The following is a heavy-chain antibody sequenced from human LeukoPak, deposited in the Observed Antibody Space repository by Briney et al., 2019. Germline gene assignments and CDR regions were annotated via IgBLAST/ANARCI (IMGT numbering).Heavy chain of an antibody. CDR3: AKDSSVVVPAAIPY. Sequence: AGGSLRLSXAASGFTFSSYAMSWVVKAPGKGLEWVSAIIGGGGSTYYADSVKGRFTISRDNSKNTLYLQMNSLRAEDTAVYYCAKDSSVVVPAAIPYWGQGTLVTVSS. D-gene: IGHD2-2*01. CDR2: IIGGGGST. J-gene: IGHJ4*02. V-gene: IGHV3-23*01. CDR1: GFTFSSYA.